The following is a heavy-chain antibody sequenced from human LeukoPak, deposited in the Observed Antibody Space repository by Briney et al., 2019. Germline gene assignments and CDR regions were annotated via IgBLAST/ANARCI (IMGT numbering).Heavy chain of an antibody. Sequence: SETLSLTCTVSGGSISSYYWSWIRQPPGKGLEWIGYLYNSGHTKYNPSLKSRATMSLDPSKDEFSLELSSVTAADTAVYFCARDHLAAAGHYYYGMDVWGQGTTVSVSS. D-gene: IGHD6-13*01. J-gene: IGHJ6*02. V-gene: IGHV4-59*01. CDR1: GGSISSYY. CDR2: LYNSGHT. CDR3: ARDHLAAAGHYYYGMDV.